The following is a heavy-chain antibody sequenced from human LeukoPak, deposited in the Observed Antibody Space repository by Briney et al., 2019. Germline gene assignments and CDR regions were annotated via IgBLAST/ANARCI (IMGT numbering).Heavy chain of an antibody. V-gene: IGHV4-59*12. CDR3: ARDLFIVGATLYFDY. D-gene: IGHD1-26*01. J-gene: IGHJ4*02. CDR2: IYYSGST. CDR1: GGSISSYY. Sequence: SETLSLTCTVSGGSISSYYWSWIRQPPGKGLEWIGYIYYSGSTNYNPSLKSRVTISVDTSKNQFSLKLSSVTAADTAVYYCARDLFIVGATLYFDYWGQGTLVTVSS.